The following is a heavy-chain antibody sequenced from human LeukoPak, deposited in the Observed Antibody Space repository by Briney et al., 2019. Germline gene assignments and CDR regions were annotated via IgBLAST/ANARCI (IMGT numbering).Heavy chain of an antibody. CDR2: ISYDGSNK. CDR1: GFTYSSYA. CDR3: ARDRHSSSWYYFDY. Sequence: GGSLRLSCAASGFTYSSYAMHWVRQAPGKGLEWVAVISYDGSNKYYADSVKGRFTISRDNSKNTLYLQMNSLRAEDTAVYYCARDRHSSSWYYFDYWGQGTLVTVSS. J-gene: IGHJ4*02. V-gene: IGHV3-30-3*01. D-gene: IGHD6-13*01.